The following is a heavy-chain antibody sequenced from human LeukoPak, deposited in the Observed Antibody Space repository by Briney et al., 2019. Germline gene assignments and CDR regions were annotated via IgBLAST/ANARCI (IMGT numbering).Heavy chain of an antibody. CDR1: GFRFDSFY. V-gene: IGHV3-11*04. J-gene: IGHJ4*02. D-gene: IGHD3-22*01. Sequence: PGGSLRLSCAASGFRFDSFYMGWIRQVPGKGLDYIALISASGAVPYYAESVEGRFTISRDNAKNSASLQMNSLSADDTAIYYCARSLIVASEDYWGQGTQVIVSS. CDR2: ISASGAVP. CDR3: ARSLIVASEDY.